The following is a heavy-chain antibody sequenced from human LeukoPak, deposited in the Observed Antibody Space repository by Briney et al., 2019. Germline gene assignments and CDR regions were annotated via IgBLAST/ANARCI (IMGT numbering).Heavy chain of an antibody. Sequence: ESLRLSCTASAFAFSNHAMSWVRQPPGKGLEWIGEINHSGSTNYNPSLKSRVTISVDTSKNQFSLKLSSVTAADTAVYYCARGYTAHVDYWGQGTLVTVSS. CDR1: AFAFSNHA. CDR3: ARGYTAHVDY. CDR2: INHSGST. D-gene: IGHD5-18*01. J-gene: IGHJ4*02. V-gene: IGHV4-34*01.